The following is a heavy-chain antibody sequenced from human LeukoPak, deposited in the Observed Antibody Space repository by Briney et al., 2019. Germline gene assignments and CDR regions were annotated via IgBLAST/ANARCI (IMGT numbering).Heavy chain of an antibody. Sequence: SETLSLTCTVSGGSISSDYWSWIRQPPGKGLEWVGYIYYIGKTNYNPSLKSRVTISLDTSKNQVSLILTSVTAADTAVYYCARSAFLVTAPGLYYFDYWGQGTLVAVSS. CDR1: GGSISSDY. J-gene: IGHJ4*02. CDR3: ARSAFLVTAPGLYYFDY. V-gene: IGHV4-59*01. D-gene: IGHD6-13*01. CDR2: IYYIGKT.